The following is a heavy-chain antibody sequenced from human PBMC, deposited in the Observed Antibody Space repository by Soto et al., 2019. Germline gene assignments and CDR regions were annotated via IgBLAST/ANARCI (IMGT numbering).Heavy chain of an antibody. D-gene: IGHD2-15*01. V-gene: IGHV3-23*01. CDR2: ISGSGGST. CDR3: AKDISVVVAATLFGY. J-gene: IGHJ4*02. CDR1: GFTFSSYA. Sequence: GGSLRLSCAASGFTFSSYAMSWVRQAPGKGLEWVSAISGSGGSTYYADSVKGRFTISRDNSKNTLYLQMNSLRAEDTAVYYCAKDISVVVAATLFGYWGQGTLVTVSS.